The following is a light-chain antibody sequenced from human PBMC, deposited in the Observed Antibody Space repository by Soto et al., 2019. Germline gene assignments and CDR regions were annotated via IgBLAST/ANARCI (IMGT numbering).Light chain of an antibody. Sequence: EIVLTQSPGTLSLSPGERTTLSCRASQSVSSSNLLWYQQKRGQAPRLLIYGAYKRATGIPDRFSGSGSGTDFTLTISRLEPEYFALYYCQHYVNSPPYTFGQGTKVDIK. J-gene: IGKJ2*01. CDR3: QHYVNSPPYT. CDR1: QSVSSSN. CDR2: GAY. V-gene: IGKV3-20*01.